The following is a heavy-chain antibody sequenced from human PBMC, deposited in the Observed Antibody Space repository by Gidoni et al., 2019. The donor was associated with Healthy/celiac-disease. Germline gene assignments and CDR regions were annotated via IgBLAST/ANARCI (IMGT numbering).Heavy chain of an antibody. CDR2: IYYSEST. CDR1: VGSIRSSSYY. CDR3: ARDDYDSSGYYHAFDI. D-gene: IGHD3-22*01. J-gene: IGHJ3*02. V-gene: IGHV4-39*07. Sequence: QLQLQESGPGLVKPSETLSLTCTVSVGSIRSSSYYWGLIRHPPGKGLEWIGSIYYSESTYYNPALKSRVTISVDTSKNQCSRKLSSVTAADTAVYYCARDDYDSSGYYHAFDIWGQGTMVTVSS.